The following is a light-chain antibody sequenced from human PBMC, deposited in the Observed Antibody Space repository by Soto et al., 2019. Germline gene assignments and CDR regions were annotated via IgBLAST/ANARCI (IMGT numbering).Light chain of an antibody. CDR3: QQYKSYFYT. J-gene: IGKJ2*01. CDR2: KAS. V-gene: IGKV1-5*03. Sequence: DIQMTQSPSTLSASVGDRVTITCRASQSISSWLAWYQQKPGKAPKLLIYKASSLESGVPSRFSGSGSGTEFTLTISSLQPDDFATYYCQQYKSYFYTFGQGTKLGIK. CDR1: QSISSW.